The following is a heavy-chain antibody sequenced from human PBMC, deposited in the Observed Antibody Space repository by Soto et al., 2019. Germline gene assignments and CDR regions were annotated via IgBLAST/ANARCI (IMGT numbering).Heavy chain of an antibody. CDR1: GSTFTSYY. Sequence: ASVKVSCKASGSTFTSYYMHWVRQAPGQGLEWMGIINPSGGSTSYAQKFQGRVTMTRDTSTSTVYMELSSLRSEDTAVYYCARGSRITGTTRYYYYGMDVWGQGTTVTSP. CDR2: INPSGGST. J-gene: IGHJ6*02. CDR3: ARGSRITGTTRYYYYGMDV. V-gene: IGHV1-46*01. D-gene: IGHD1-7*01.